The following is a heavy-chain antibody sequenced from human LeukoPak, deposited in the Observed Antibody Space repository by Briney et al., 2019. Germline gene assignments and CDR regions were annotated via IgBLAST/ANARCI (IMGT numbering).Heavy chain of an antibody. Sequence: GGSLRLSCAASGFTFSSYDMHWVRQVTGKGLEWVSTIGTAGDTYYSGSVKGRFTISRENAKNSLYLQMNSLRAGDTAVYYCARGGDFGYSYGGYHYMYVWGKGTTVTVSS. J-gene: IGHJ6*03. CDR2: IGTAGDT. D-gene: IGHD5-18*01. CDR1: GFTFSSYD. V-gene: IGHV3-13*01. CDR3: ARGGDFGYSYGGYHYMYV.